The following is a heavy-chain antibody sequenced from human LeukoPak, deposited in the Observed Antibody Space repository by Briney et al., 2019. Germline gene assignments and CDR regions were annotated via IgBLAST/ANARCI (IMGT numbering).Heavy chain of an antibody. D-gene: IGHD5/OR15-5a*01. CDR2: ISSSSSYI. CDR3: ARDPIIIVSTIPGTFDI. CDR1: GFTFSSYS. J-gene: IGHJ3*02. V-gene: IGHV3-21*01. Sequence: GGSLRLSCAASGFTFSSYSMNWVRQAPGKGLEWVSSISSSSSYIYYADSVEGRFTISRDNAKNSLYLQMNSLRAEDTAVYYCARDPIIIVSTIPGTFDIWGQGTMVTVSS.